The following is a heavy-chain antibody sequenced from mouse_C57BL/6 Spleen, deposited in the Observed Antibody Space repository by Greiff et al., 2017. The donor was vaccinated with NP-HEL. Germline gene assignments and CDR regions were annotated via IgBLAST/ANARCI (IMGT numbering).Heavy chain of an antibody. J-gene: IGHJ1*03. CDR1: GYAFSSSW. D-gene: IGHD1-1*01. Sequence: QVQLKESGPELVKPGASVKISCKASGYAFSSSWMNWVKQRPGKGLEWIGRIYPGDGDTNYNGKFKGKATLTADKSSSTAYMQLSSLTSEDSAVYFCAREDYGSSGDWYFDVWGTGTTVTVSS. V-gene: IGHV1-82*01. CDR2: IYPGDGDT. CDR3: AREDYGSSGDWYFDV.